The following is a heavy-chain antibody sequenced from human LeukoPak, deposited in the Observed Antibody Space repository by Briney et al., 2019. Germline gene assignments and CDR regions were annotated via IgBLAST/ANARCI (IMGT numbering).Heavy chain of an antibody. CDR2: ISASGDNT. CDR1: EFTFSNYA. CDR3: AKGRGGGSDAGGGDY. Sequence: PGGSLRLSCAASEFTFSNYAMSWVRQAPGRGLEWVSSISASGDNTHYADSGKGRFTISRDSAKTTLFLQMNSLRAEDTAVHYCAKGRGGGSDAGGGDYWGQGTLVSVSS. D-gene: IGHD2-15*01. V-gene: IGHV3-23*01. J-gene: IGHJ4*02.